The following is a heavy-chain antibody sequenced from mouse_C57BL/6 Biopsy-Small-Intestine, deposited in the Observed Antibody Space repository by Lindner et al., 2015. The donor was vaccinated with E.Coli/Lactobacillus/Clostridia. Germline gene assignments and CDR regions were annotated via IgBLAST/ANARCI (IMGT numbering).Heavy chain of an antibody. CDR3: APLFAY. CDR1: GFNIKDDN. D-gene: IGHD6-1*01. V-gene: IGHV14-4*01. J-gene: IGHJ3*01. CDR2: IDPENGET. Sequence: VQLQESGAEVVRPGASVKLSCTSSGFNIKDDNMYWVKQRPEQGLEWIGWIDPENGETEYASKFQGKATITADTSSNTAYLQLSSLTSEDTSVYYCAPLFAYWGQGTLVTVSA.